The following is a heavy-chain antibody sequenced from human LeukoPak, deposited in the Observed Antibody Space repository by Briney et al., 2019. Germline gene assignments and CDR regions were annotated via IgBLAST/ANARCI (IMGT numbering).Heavy chain of an antibody. CDR1: GYTLTELS. J-gene: IGHJ4*02. CDR3: ARLYNWNDHYFDY. V-gene: IGHV1-2*02. D-gene: IGHD1-20*01. CDR2: INPNSGGT. Sequence: GASVKVSCKVSGYTLTELSMHWVRQAPGQGLEWMGWINPNSGGTNYAQKFQGRVTMTRDTSISTAYMELSRLRSDDTAVYYCARLYNWNDHYFDYWGQGTLVTVSS.